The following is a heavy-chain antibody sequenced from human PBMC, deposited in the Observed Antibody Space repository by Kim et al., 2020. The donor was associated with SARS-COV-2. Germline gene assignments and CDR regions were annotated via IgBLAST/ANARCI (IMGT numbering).Heavy chain of an antibody. D-gene: IGHD2-21*02. CDR3: ATASRDIVVVTAYFDY. V-gene: IGHV3-30*04. CDR1: GFTFSFYT. Sequence: GGSLRLSCAASGFTFSFYTMHWVRQAPGKGLEWVAVISNDGSIKYYAHSVKGRFTISRDNSRNTLYLQMNSLRAEDTAVYYCATASRDIVVVTAYFDYWGQGTLVTVSS. J-gene: IGHJ4*02. CDR2: ISNDGSIK.